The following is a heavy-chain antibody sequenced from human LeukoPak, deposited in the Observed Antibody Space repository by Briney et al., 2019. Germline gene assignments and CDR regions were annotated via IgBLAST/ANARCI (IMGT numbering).Heavy chain of an antibody. CDR2: ISSNGGST. Sequence: LAGGSLRLSCAASGFTFSSYAMPWVRQAPGKGLEYVSAISSNGGSTYYANSVKGRFTISRDNSKNTLYLQMGSLRAEDMAVYYCARDRPADYWGQGTLVTVSS. J-gene: IGHJ4*02. CDR3: ARDRPADY. CDR1: GFTFSSYA. V-gene: IGHV3-64*01.